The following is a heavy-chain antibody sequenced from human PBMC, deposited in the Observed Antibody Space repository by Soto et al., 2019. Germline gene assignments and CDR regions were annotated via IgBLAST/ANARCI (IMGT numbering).Heavy chain of an antibody. CDR3: ARDSRNYLTWFDP. CDR1: GFTFSSYS. D-gene: IGHD4-4*01. Sequence: EVQLVESGGGLVQPGGSLRLSCAASGFTFSSYSMNWVRQAPGKGLEWVSYISSSSSTIYYADSVKGRFTISRDNAKNSRYLQMNSLRDEDTAVYYCARDSRNYLTWFDPWGQGTLVTVSS. CDR2: ISSSSSTI. V-gene: IGHV3-48*02. J-gene: IGHJ5*02.